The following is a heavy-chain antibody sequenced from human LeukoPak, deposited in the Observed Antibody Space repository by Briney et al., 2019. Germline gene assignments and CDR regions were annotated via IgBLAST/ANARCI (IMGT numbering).Heavy chain of an antibody. J-gene: IGHJ3*02. CDR3: ARKTGGSLDI. V-gene: IGHV3-48*01. D-gene: IGHD7-27*01. CDR2: ISSSSSTI. CDR1: GFTFSSYS. Sequence: GGSLRLSCAASGFTFSSYSMNWVRQAPGKGLEWVTYISSSSSTIYYADSVKGRFTISRDNAKNSLYLEMNSLRAEDTAVYYCARKTGGSLDIWGQGTTVTVSS.